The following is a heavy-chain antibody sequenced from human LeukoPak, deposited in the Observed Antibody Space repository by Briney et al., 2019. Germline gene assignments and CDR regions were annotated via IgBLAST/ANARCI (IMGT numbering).Heavy chain of an antibody. D-gene: IGHD3-16*01. V-gene: IGHV3-48*04. CDR2: ISSSSTI. CDR1: GFVFSSNS. Sequence: GGSLRLSCAASGFVFSSNSMIWVRQAPGKGLEWVSYISSSSTIYYADSVKGRFTISRDNAKNSLYQQMSSLRAEDTAVYSCVTGRGWYLDLWGRGTQVTVSS. J-gene: IGHJ2*01. CDR3: VTGRGWYLDL.